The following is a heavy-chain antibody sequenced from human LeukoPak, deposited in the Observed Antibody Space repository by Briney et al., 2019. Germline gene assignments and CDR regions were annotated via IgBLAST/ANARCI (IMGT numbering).Heavy chain of an antibody. CDR1: GFTFSSLD. J-gene: IGHJ6*03. CDR3: ARGPPRGKYYYMDV. V-gene: IGHV3-13*01. Sequence: HPGGSLRLSCAASGFTFSSLDMHWVRQPTGQGLEWVSTIGTASDTYYPGSVEGRFTLSRDNAKNSLYLQMNSLTAGDTAVYYCARGPPRGKYYYMDVWGKGTTVTVSS. CDR2: IGTASDT. D-gene: IGHD1-1*01.